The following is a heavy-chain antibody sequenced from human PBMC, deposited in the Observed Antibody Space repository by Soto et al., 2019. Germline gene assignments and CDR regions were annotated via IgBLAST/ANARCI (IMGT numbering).Heavy chain of an antibody. Sequence: QVQLVESGGGVVQPGRSLRLSCAASGFSFRSYGMHWVRQAPGKGLEWVAVMSYDGRNEYYADSVKGRFTISRDQSKNTLDLQMNSLTAEDTALYYCAKDRRYCSGTSCYRVYYYYNMDVWGKGTTVTVSS. J-gene: IGHJ6*03. D-gene: IGHD2-2*02. CDR3: AKDRRYCSGTSCYRVYYYYNMDV. V-gene: IGHV3-30*18. CDR2: MSYDGRNE. CDR1: GFSFRSYG.